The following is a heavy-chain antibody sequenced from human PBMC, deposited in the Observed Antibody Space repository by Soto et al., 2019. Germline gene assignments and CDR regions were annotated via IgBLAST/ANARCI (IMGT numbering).Heavy chain of an antibody. D-gene: IGHD3-3*01. CDR3: ASPLKWSGYYIAFDY. J-gene: IGHJ4*02. CDR1: GATFSSFA. CDR2: TIPIFDTI. Sequence: QVQLLQSGAEVQKPGSSVKVSCKASGATFSSFAFSWVRQAPGQGLEWMGVTIPIFDTISYAQKFQGRVTITADESTRTAYMELNSLTSDDTAVYYCASPLKWSGYYIAFDYWGQGTLVIVSS. V-gene: IGHV1-69*01.